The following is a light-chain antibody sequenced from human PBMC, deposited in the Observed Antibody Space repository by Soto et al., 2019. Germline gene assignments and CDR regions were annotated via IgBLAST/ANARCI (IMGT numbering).Light chain of an antibody. J-gene: IGKJ4*01. Sequence: PGKSVTLSCRASQSVGRDYLAWFQHKPGQAPRLLVHHASTRATGVPDRFSGSGSGTDFTFTVSRLEPEDFAIYYCHQYASEPLTFGGGTKLEIK. CDR3: HQYASEPLT. CDR2: HAS. CDR1: QSVGRDY. V-gene: IGKV3-20*01.